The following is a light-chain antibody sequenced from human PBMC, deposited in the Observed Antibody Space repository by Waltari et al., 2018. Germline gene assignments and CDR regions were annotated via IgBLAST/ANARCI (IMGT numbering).Light chain of an antibody. Sequence: EIVLTQSPGTLSLSPGERATLSCRASQSVGRTLAWYQQKPGQAPRLLIYGASNRATGTPDRVSGSGSGTDFSLTISRLDPADFAVYYCQHYVRLPVAFGQGTTVEIK. CDR1: QSVGRT. CDR2: GAS. CDR3: QHYVRLPVA. J-gene: IGKJ1*01. V-gene: IGKV3-20*01.